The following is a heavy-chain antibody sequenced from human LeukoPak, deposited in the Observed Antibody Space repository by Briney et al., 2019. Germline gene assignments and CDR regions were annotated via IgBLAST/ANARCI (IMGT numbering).Heavy chain of an antibody. V-gene: IGHV3-21*06. D-gene: IGHD4-23*01. CDR2: ISSSSSYI. CDR3: AGGGNYRRNWYFDL. Sequence: GGFLRLSCAASGFTFSDYTMNWVRQSPETGLEWVSSISSSSSYIYYADSVKGRFTISRDNAKNSLYLQMNSLRADDTATYFCAGGGNYRRNWYFDLWGRGTLVTVSS. CDR1: GFTFSDYT. J-gene: IGHJ2*01.